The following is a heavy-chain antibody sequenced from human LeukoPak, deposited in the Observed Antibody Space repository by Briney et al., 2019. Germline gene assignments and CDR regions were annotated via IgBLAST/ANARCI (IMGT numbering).Heavy chain of an antibody. CDR1: GGSISSGGYY. V-gene: IGHV4-31*03. D-gene: IGHD6-13*01. CDR2: IYYSGST. J-gene: IGHJ5*02. Sequence: EASETLSLTRTVSGGSISSGGYYWSWIRQHPGKGLEWIGYIYYSGSTYYNPSLKSRVTISVDTSKNQFSLKLSSVTAADTAVYYCAGTYSSSWYVWFDPWGQGTLVTVSS. CDR3: AGTYSSSWYVWFDP.